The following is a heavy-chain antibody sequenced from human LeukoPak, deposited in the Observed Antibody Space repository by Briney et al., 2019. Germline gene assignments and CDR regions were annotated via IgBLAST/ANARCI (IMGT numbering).Heavy chain of an antibody. CDR2: INPNSGGT. J-gene: IGHJ3*02. Sequence: GASVKVSCKASGYTFTGNYIHWVRQAPGQGLQWMGWINPNSGGTNYAQKFQGRVTMTRDTSISTAYMELSRLRSDDTAVYYCARRTVASFAFDIWGQGTMVTVSS. V-gene: IGHV1-2*02. D-gene: IGHD5-12*01. CDR3: ARRTVASFAFDI. CDR1: GYTFTGNY.